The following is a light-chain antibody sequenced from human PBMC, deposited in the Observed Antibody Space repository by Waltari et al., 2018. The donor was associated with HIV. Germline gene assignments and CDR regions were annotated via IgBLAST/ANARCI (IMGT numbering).Light chain of an antibody. V-gene: IGLV2-14*01. CDR3: SSYINTDTLV. CDR2: GVG. CDR1: SSDIGLYNL. Sequence: QSALTQPASVSGSLGQSITISSTAPSSDIGLYNLFPWYQQHPGKAPQLVIHGVGTRPSGVSDRFSGSKSGNTASLTISTLQAEDEADYYCSSYINTDTLVFGGGTKLTVL. J-gene: IGLJ3*02.